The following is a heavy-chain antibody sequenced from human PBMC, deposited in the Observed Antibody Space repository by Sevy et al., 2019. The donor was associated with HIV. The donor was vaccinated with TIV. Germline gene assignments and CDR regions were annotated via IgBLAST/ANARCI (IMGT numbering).Heavy chain of an antibody. CDR3: ARAVLEISTWRSDY. Sequence: GSLRLSCAASGFTFSSYRMTWVRQAPRKGLEWVSCISSTSAYINYADSVKGRFTISRDNAKNLLYLQMDSLRAEDTAVYYCARAVLEISTWRSDYWGQGTLVTVSS. V-gene: IGHV3-21*01. CDR1: GFTFSSYR. CDR2: ISSTSAYI. J-gene: IGHJ4*02. D-gene: IGHD1-1*01.